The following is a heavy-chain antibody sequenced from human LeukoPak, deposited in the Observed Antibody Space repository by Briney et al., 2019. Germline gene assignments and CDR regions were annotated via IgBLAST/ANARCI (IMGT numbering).Heavy chain of an antibody. D-gene: IGHD3-22*01. CDR3: ARVLYYYDSSGYYPQFDY. Sequence: GGSLRLSCAASGFTFDDYTMHWVRQAPGKGLVWVSRINSDGSSTSYADSVKGRFTISRDNAKNTLYLQMNSLRAEDTAVYYCARVLYYYDSSGYYPQFDYWGQGTLVTVSS. CDR2: INSDGSST. J-gene: IGHJ4*02. V-gene: IGHV3-74*01. CDR1: GFTFDDYT.